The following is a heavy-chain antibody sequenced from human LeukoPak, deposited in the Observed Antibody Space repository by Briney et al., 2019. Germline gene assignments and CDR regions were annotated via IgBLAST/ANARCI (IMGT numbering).Heavy chain of an antibody. V-gene: IGHV4-30-4*01. J-gene: IGHJ4*02. Sequence: SRTLSLTCTVSGGSISSGDYYWSWIRQPPGKGLEWIGYIYYSGSTYYNPSLKSRVTISVDTSKNQFSLKLSSVTAADTAVYYCARGSSSIVGYDYVWGSFFHYFDYWGQGTLVTVSS. CDR1: GGSISSGDYY. CDR3: ARGSSSIVGYDYVWGSFFHYFDY. D-gene: IGHD3-16*01. CDR2: IYYSGST.